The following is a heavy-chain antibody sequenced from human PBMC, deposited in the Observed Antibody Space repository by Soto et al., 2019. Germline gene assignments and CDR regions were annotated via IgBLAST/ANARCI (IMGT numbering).Heavy chain of an antibody. Sequence: SETLSLTCAVYGGSFSGYYWSWIRQPPGKGLEWIGEINHSGSTNYNPSLKSRVTISVDTSKNQFSLKLSSVTAADTAVYYCARVRRDWLNRNGMDVWGQGTTVTVSS. CDR3: ARVRRDWLNRNGMDV. CDR1: GGSFSGYY. D-gene: IGHD3-9*01. V-gene: IGHV4-34*01. J-gene: IGHJ6*02. CDR2: INHSGST.